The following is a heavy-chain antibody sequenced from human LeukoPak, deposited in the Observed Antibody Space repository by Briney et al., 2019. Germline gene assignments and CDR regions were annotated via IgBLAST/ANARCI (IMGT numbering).Heavy chain of an antibody. CDR3: ARDRVGATDYFDY. D-gene: IGHD1-26*01. CDR1: GRYW. J-gene: IGHJ4*02. V-gene: IGHV3-30-3*01. Sequence: GGSLRLSCAASGRYWMHWVRQAPGKGLEWVAVISYDGSNKYYADSVKGRFTISRDNSKNTLYLQMNSLRAEDTAVYYCARDRVGATDYFDYWGQGTLVTVSS. CDR2: ISYDGSNK.